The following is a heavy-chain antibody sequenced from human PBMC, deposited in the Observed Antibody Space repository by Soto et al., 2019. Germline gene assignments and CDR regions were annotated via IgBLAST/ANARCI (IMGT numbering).Heavy chain of an antibody. CDR3: ARGVADHGAHIDY. CDR2: VYYTGSN. CDR1: GGSIIGSY. D-gene: IGHD2-8*01. Sequence: SQSLSLTCIGSGGSIIGSYWSWIRQSPGKGLEWLGYVYYTGSNNYSPSLRSRFSISVDTSKNEFSLRMSSVTAADTAVYFCARGVADHGAHIDYWGQGTQVTVSS. J-gene: IGHJ4*02. V-gene: IGHV4-59*01.